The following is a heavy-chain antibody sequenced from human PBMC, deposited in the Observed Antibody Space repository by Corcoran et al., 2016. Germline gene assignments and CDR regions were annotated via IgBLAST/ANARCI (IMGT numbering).Heavy chain of an antibody. Sequence: QLQLQESGPGLVKPSETLSLTCTVSGGSISSSSYYWGWIRQPPGKGLEWIGSIYYSGSTYYNPSLKSRVTISVDTSKNQFSLKLSSVTAADTAVYYCARGIVLRYFDWLYFDYWGQGTLVTVSS. CDR2: IYYSGST. D-gene: IGHD3-9*01. CDR3: ARGIVLRYFDWLYFDY. V-gene: IGHV4-39*07. J-gene: IGHJ4*02. CDR1: GGSISSSSYY.